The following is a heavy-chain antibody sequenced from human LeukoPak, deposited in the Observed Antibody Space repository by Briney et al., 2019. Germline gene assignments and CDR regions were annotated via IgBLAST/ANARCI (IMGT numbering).Heavy chain of an antibody. CDR1: GGSISSYY. CDR3: ARWTAAAAGYYYDYGMDV. Sequence: SETLSLTCTVSGGSISSYYWSWIRQPPGKGLEWVGYIYYSGSTNYTPSLKSRVTISVDTSKNKFSLKLSSVTAADTAVYYCARWTAAAAGYYYDYGMDVWGQGTTVTVSS. V-gene: IGHV4-59*08. J-gene: IGHJ6*02. D-gene: IGHD6-13*01. CDR2: IYYSGST.